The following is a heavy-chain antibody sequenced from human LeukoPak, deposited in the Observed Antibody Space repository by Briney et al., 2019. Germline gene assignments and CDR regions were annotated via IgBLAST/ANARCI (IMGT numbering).Heavy chain of an antibody. J-gene: IGHJ4*02. CDR1: GFSFSSYW. CDR3: ARADDSSSGYFDY. CDR2: ISSSSGTI. D-gene: IGHD6-6*01. Sequence: GGSLRLSCAASGFSFSSYWMAWVRQAPGKGLEWVSYISSSSGTIFYADSVKGRFTISRDNAKNSLYLQMNTLRAEDTAVYYCARADDSSSGYFDYWGQGTLVTVSS. V-gene: IGHV3-48*01.